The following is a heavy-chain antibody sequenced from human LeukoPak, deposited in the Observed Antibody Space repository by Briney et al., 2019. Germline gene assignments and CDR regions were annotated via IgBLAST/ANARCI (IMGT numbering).Heavy chain of an antibody. J-gene: IGHJ4*02. CDR2: IKASDNYI. D-gene: IGHD1-26*01. V-gene: IGHV3-21*01. CDR3: ARSRSLSKNDKNLRY. Sequence: GGSLRLSCAASGFTFSNYRMSWVRHAPGKGLEWVSSIKASDNYIYYAASVAGRFTISTDAAQNSLYLHMDSLRAEDTATYYCARSRSLSKNDKNLRYWGQGTLVTVSS. CDR1: GFTFSNYR.